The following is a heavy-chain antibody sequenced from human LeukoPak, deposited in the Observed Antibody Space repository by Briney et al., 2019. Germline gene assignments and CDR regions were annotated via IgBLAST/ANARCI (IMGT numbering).Heavy chain of an antibody. CDR3: ARRGDSGYDFDP. D-gene: IGHD5-12*01. Sequence: GASVKVSCKASGYTFTEYYLNWMRQAPGQGLEWMGWISPYSGATHYAQIFQGRVTMTRDTSISTAYMELSRLTSDDTAVYYCARRGDSGYDFDPWGQGTLVTVSS. CDR1: GYTFTEYY. J-gene: IGHJ5*02. CDR2: ISPYSGAT. V-gene: IGHV1-2*02.